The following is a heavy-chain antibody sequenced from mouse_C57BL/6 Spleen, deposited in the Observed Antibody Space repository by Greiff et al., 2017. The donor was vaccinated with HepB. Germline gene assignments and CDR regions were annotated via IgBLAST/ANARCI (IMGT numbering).Heavy chain of an antibody. CDR3: ARGGTMVTPWYFDV. CDR2: IDPSDSYT. V-gene: IGHV1-59*01. Sequence: VQLQQPGAELVRPGTSVKLSCKASGYTFTSYWMHWVKQRPGQGLEWIGVIDPSDSYTNYNQKFKGKATLTVDTSSSTAYMQLSSLTSEDSAVYYCARGGTMVTPWYFDVWGTGTTVTVSS. J-gene: IGHJ1*03. D-gene: IGHD2-2*01. CDR1: GYTFTSYW.